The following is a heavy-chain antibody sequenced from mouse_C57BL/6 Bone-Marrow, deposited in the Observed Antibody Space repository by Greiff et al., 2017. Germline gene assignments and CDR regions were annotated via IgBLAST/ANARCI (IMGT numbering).Heavy chain of an antibody. D-gene: IGHD1-1*01. CDR2: ISDGGSYT. V-gene: IGHV5-4*01. CDR1: GFTFSSYA. Sequence: VQLKESGGGLVKPGGSLKLSCAASGFTFSSYAMSWVRQTPEQRLAWVATISDGGSYTYYPDNVKGRFTISRDNATNNLYLQMSHLKSEDTAMDYCARDYGSSYGYFDYWGQGTTLTVSA. CDR3: ARDYGSSYGYFDY. J-gene: IGHJ2*01.